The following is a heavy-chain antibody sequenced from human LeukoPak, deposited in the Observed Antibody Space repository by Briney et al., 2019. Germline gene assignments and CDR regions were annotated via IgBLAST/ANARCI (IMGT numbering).Heavy chain of an antibody. V-gene: IGHV3-30*04. CDR2: IFYDGTIQ. Sequence: GGSLRLSCVTSGFIFRNYAMHWIRQTPGKGLEWVAVIFYDGTIQYYADSVKGRFTISRDNSKNTVYLQMSSLRTEDTSLYYCAKELARLWFGELSPPFDYWGQGTLVTVSS. CDR3: AKELARLWFGELSPPFDY. CDR1: GFIFRNYA. D-gene: IGHD3-10*01. J-gene: IGHJ4*02.